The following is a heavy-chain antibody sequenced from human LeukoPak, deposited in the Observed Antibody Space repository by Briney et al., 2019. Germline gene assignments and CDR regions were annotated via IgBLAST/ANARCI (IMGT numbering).Heavy chain of an antibody. CDR3: AAAAYDSSSYYVDY. CDR1: GFTFTSSA. J-gene: IGHJ4*02. D-gene: IGHD3-22*01. Sequence: SVKVSCKASGFTFTSSAVQWGRQARGQRLEWIGWIVVGSGNTNYAQKFQERVTITRDMSTSTAYMELSSLRAEDTAVYYCAAAAYDSSSYYVDYWGQGTLVTVSS. CDR2: IVVGSGNT. V-gene: IGHV1-58*01.